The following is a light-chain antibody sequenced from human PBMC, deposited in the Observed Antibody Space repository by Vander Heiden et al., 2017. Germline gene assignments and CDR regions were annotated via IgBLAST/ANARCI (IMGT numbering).Light chain of an antibody. CDR2: GAS. CDR1: QSVSSSY. CDR3: QHYGSPLPWT. Sequence: VLTHSPCTASSSPGDRATPACRASQSVSSSYVACYQQTPRQAPTLLISGASSRPPCIPDRFSVSRSGTAFTLTISRLEPEDVAVYYCQHYGSPLPWTFGQGTKVEIK. J-gene: IGKJ1*01. V-gene: IGKV3-20*01.